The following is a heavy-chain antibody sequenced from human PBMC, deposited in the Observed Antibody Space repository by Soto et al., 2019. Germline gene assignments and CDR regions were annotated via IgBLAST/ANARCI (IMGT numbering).Heavy chain of an antibody. V-gene: IGHV1-69*01. J-gene: IGHJ6*02. Sequence: QVQLVQSGAEVKKPGSSVKVSCKASGGTFSSYAISWVRQAPGQGLEWMGGIIPIFGTANYAQKFQGRVTITADESTSTAYMELSSLRSEDTAVYYCARDREGYNFMYYYGMDVWGQGTTVTVSS. D-gene: IGHD5-18*01. CDR3: ARDREGYNFMYYYGMDV. CDR2: IIPIFGTA. CDR1: GGTFSSYA.